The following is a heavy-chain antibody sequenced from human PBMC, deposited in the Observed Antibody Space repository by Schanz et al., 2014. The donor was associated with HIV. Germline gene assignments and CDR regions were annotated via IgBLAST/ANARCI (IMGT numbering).Heavy chain of an antibody. Sequence: QVQLVLSGAEVKRPGASVKVSCKASGYTFTSYGITWVRQAPGQGLEWMGWISTYNGNTIYAQKFQGRVTMTTDTDTSTAYMELRRLRSDDTAVYYCARVNKDIGGYYFDYWGQGTLVTVSS. J-gene: IGHJ4*02. V-gene: IGHV1-18*01. CDR1: GYTFTSYG. D-gene: IGHD2-15*01. CDR3: ARVNKDIGGYYFDY. CDR2: ISTYNGNT.